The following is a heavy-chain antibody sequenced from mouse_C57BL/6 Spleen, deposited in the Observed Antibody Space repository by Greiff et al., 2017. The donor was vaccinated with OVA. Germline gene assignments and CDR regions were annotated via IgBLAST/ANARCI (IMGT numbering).Heavy chain of an antibody. CDR3: ARGGTYNCDHYYAMDY. CDR2: IYPRSGNT. CDR1: GYTFTSYG. Sequence: QVQLKQSGAELARPGASVKLSCKASGYTFTSYGISWVKQRTGQGLEWIGEIYPRSGNTYYNEKFKGKATLTADKSSSTAYMEHRSLTSDDSAVYYCARGGTYNCDHYYAMDYWGQGTSVTVSS. V-gene: IGHV1-81*01. D-gene: IGHD2-12*01. J-gene: IGHJ4*01.